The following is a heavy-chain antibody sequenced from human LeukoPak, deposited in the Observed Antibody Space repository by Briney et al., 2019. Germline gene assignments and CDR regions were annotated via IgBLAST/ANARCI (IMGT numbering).Heavy chain of an antibody. CDR2: FDPEDGET. D-gene: IGHD3-10*01. J-gene: IGHJ4*02. CDR3: ATWAYYYGSGPRGYYFDY. Sequence: GASVEVSCKVSGYTLTELSMHWVRQAPGKGLEWMGGFDPEDGETIYAQKFQGRVTMTEDTSTDTAYMELSSLRSEDTAVYYCATWAYYYGSGPRGYYFDYWGQGTLVTVSS. V-gene: IGHV1-24*01. CDR1: GYTLTELS.